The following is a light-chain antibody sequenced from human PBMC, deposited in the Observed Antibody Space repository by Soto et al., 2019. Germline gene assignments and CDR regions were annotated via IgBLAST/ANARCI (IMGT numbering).Light chain of an antibody. Sequence: DIQITQSPSTVSASVGERFTITCRASQTINYWLAWYQQKPGKAPKLLISDASSLESGVPSRFSGSGSGTEFSLTINSLQPDDFATYYCQQYSSYSLTFGQGTKVDIK. V-gene: IGKV1-5*01. CDR3: QQYSSYSLT. J-gene: IGKJ1*01. CDR1: QTINYW. CDR2: DAS.